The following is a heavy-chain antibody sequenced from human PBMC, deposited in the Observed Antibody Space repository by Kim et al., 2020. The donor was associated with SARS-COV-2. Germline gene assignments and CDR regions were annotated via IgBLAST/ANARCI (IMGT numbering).Heavy chain of an antibody. Sequence: SETLSLTCAVYGGSFSGYYWSWIRQPPGQGMELIGEINHSGSTNYNPSLKRRVTVSVDTSTNQFSLKLSSVTAAATAVSYCARVRLLLSIYSSYGMDVWG. CDR3: ARVRLLLSIYSSYGMDV. V-gene: IGHV4-34*01. CDR1: GGSFSGYY. D-gene: IGHD3-22*01. J-gene: IGHJ6*01. CDR2: INHSGST.